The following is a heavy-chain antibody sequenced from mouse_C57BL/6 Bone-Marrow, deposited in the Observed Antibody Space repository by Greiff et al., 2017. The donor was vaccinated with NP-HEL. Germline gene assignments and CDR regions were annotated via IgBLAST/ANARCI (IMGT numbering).Heavy chain of an antibody. CDR3: ARVYDGYYRSMDY. Sequence: QVQLQQPGAELVRPGSSVKLSCKASGYTFTSYWMDWVKQRPGQGLEWIGNIYPSDSETHYNQKFKDKATLTVDKSSSPAYMQLSSLTSEDSAVYYCARVYDGYYRSMDYWGQGTSVTVSS. CDR1: GYTFTSYW. J-gene: IGHJ4*01. V-gene: IGHV1-61*01. CDR2: IYPSDSET. D-gene: IGHD2-3*01.